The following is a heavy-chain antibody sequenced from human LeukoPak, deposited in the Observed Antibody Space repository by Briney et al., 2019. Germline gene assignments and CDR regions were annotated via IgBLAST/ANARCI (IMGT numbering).Heavy chain of an antibody. J-gene: IGHJ4*02. V-gene: IGHV4-59*01. D-gene: IGHD3-3*01. CDR3: VTGYYEPFDN. Sequence: PSETLSLTCNVSGASLSDYYWGWIRQSPAKGLEWLGYISDTGKTDYNPSLNSRGTLSLDTSKNQFSLRLASVTAADTAAYYCVTGYYEPFDNWGQGTLVTVSS. CDR1: GASLSDYY. CDR2: ISDTGKT.